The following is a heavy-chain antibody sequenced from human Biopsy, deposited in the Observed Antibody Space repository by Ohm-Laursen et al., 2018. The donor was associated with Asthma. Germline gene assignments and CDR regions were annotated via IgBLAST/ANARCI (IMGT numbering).Heavy chain of an antibody. CDR2: LFHRGST. CDR1: GDSINSGGYS. CDR3: ARMITMIQAANYYSYAMDV. V-gene: IGHV4-30-2*01. J-gene: IGHJ6*02. Sequence: TLSLTCAVSGDSINSGGYSWDWIRQPPRKGLEWVSYLFHRGSTHYNPSLKSRVTISVDRSKRQFSLKVNSVTAADTAVYYCARMITMIQAANYYSYAMDVWGQGTTVTVSS. D-gene: IGHD3-22*01.